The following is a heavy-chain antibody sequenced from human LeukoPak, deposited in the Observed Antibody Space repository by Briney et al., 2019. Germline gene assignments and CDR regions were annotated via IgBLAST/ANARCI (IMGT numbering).Heavy chain of an antibody. D-gene: IGHD1-14*01. CDR1: GYSISSGYY. Sequence: SETLSLTCAVSGYSISSGYYWGWIRPPPGKGLEWIGSIYHSATTYYNPSLTTRVTISVDTSKNQFSLKLSSVTAADTAVYYCARHRTKTTEVYWGQGTLVTVSS. J-gene: IGHJ4*02. CDR3: ARHRTKTTEVY. V-gene: IGHV4-38-2*01. CDR2: IYHSATT.